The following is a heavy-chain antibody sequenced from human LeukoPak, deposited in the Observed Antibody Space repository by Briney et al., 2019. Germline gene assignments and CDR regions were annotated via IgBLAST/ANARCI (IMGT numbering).Heavy chain of an antibody. D-gene: IGHD5-24*01. CDR1: GGMFSSYV. Sequence: ASVKVSCKASGGMFSSYVITWVRQAPRQGLEWMGGILPIIGATDYAQKFQGRVTITADNSTTTAYMELSSLRSDDTAVYFCARSRGAFEIWGQGTVVTVSS. J-gene: IGHJ3*02. CDR3: ARSRGAFEI. CDR2: ILPIIGAT. V-gene: IGHV1-69*06.